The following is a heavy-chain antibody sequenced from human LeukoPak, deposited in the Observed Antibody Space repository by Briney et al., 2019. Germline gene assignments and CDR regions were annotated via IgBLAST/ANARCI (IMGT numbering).Heavy chain of an antibody. CDR1: GGSCDDYY. D-gene: IGHD5-24*01. J-gene: IGHJ4*02. CDR3: ARGRDRSKAGDH. CDR2: IHPHGIF. V-gene: IGHV4-34*01. Sequence: SETLSLTCTVYGGSCDDYYCSWIRQPPGKGLEWIGEIHPHGIFYYNSSLTSRVTLSTDTSKTQFSLRLTSVTAADTAFYYCARGRDRSKAGDHWGQGSLVTVSS.